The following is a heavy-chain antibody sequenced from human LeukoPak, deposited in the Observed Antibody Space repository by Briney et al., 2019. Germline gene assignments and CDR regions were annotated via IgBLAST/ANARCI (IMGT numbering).Heavy chain of an antibody. D-gene: IGHD6-19*01. J-gene: IGHJ6*02. CDR1: GYTFTGYY. CDR2: INPNSGGT. CDR3: ARLTIAVAGPRATGMDV. Sequence: ASVKVSCKASGYTFTGYYMHWVRQAPGQGLEWMGWINPNSGGTNYAQKFQGRVTMTRDTSISTAYMELSRLRSDDTAVYYCARLTIAVAGPRATGMDVWGQGTTVTVSS. V-gene: IGHV1-2*02.